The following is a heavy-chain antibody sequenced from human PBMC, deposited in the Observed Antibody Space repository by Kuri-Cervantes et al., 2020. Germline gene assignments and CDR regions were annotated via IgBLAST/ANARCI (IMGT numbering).Heavy chain of an antibody. J-gene: IGHJ4*02. D-gene: IGHD2-2*01. V-gene: IGHV6-1*01. CDR2: TYYRSKWYN. Sequence: LRLSCAISGDSVSSNSAAWKWIRQSPSRGLEWLGRTYYRSKWYNDYAVSVKSRITINPDTSKNQFSLQLNSVTPEDTALYYCAKGVGYQVNYFDYWGQGTLVTVSS. CDR3: AKGVGYQVNYFDY. CDR1: GDSVSSNSAA.